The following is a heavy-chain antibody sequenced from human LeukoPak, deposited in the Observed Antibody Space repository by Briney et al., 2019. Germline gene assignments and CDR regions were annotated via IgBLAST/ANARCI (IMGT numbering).Heavy chain of an antibody. CDR3: AREKIISSGWNN. D-gene: IGHD6-19*01. J-gene: IGHJ4*02. Sequence: GGSLRLSCAASGFTFSSYSMNLVRQAPGKGLEWVSSISSSGSYIYYADSVKGRFTISRDNAKNSLYLQMNSLRAEDTAVYYCAREKIISSGWNNWGQGTLVTVSS. CDR2: ISSSGSYI. CDR1: GFTFSSYS. V-gene: IGHV3-21*01.